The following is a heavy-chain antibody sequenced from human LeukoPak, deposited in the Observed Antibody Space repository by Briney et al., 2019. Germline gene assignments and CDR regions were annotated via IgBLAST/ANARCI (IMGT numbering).Heavy chain of an antibody. D-gene: IGHD2-15*01. Sequence: GGSLRLSCAASGFTFSSYSMNWVRQAPGKGLEWVSSISSSSSYIYYADSMKGRFTISRDNAKNSLYLQMNSLRAEDTAVYYCASGPYCSGGSCYTADYFQHWGQGTLVTVSS. CDR2: ISSSSSYI. V-gene: IGHV3-21*01. J-gene: IGHJ1*01. CDR3: ASGPYCSGGSCYTADYFQH. CDR1: GFTFSSYS.